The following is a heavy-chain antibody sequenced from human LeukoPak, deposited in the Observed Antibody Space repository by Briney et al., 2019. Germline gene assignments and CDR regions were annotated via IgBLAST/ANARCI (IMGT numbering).Heavy chain of an antibody. CDR2: ISYDGSNK. J-gene: IGHJ6*02. CDR3: AKDLAPNYYGMDV. V-gene: IGHV3-30*18. CDR1: GFTFSSYG. Sequence: GGSLRLSCAASGFTFSSYGMHWVRQAPGKGLEWVAVISYDGSNKYYADSVKGRFTISRDNSKNTLYLQMNSLRAEDTSVYYCAKDLAPNYYGMDVWGQGTTVTVSS.